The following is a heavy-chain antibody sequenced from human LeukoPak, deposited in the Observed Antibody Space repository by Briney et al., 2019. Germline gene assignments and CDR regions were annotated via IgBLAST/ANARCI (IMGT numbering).Heavy chain of an antibody. V-gene: IGHV5-51*01. CDR3: ARQGVGTSTCDY. Sequence: GESLKTSCEGSGYSFTNYWIGWVRQMPGKGLEWMGTIYPDDSDTRYSPSFQGQVTISADKSINTAYLQWSSLKASDTAMYYCARQGVGTSTCDYWGQGTLVTVSS. CDR1: GYSFTNYW. CDR2: IYPDDSDT. J-gene: IGHJ4*02. D-gene: IGHD1-26*01.